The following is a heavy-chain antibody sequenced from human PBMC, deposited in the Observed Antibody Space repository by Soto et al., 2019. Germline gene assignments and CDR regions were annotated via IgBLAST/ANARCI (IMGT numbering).Heavy chain of an antibody. CDR1: GFTFSNYW. V-gene: IGHV3-74*01. D-gene: IGHD6-13*01. J-gene: IGHJ2*01. Sequence: GSLRLSCAASGFTFSNYWMHWVRQAPGKGLVWVSRIDNDGSITNYADSVKGRFTISRDNAKNTVSLQMNSLRAGDTAVYYCARAGSPEGYWYFDLWGRGTLVTVSS. CDR2: IDNDGSIT. CDR3: ARAGSPEGYWYFDL.